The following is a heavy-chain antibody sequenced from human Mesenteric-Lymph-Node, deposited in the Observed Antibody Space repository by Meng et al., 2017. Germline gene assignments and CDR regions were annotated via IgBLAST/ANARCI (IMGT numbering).Heavy chain of an antibody. Sequence: GESLKISCATSGFTFSTYAMTWVRQAPGKGLEWVASICGSGRHTYYADSVKGRFFISTDNSKNTLYLLMNSLRAEDTAVYYCAKDLHSIKSFGAKEDTETTDYYFYGMDVWGQGTTVTVSS. J-gene: IGHJ6*02. D-gene: IGHD4-11*01. CDR2: ICGSGRHT. CDR1: GFTFSTYA. V-gene: IGHV3-23*01. CDR3: AKDLHSIKSFGAKEDTETTDYYFYGMDV.